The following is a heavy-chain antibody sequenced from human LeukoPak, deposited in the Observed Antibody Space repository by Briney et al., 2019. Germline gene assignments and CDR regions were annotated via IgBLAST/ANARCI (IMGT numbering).Heavy chain of an antibody. CDR2: VYPGDSDT. CDR3: ARLNNLVRGSLGWFDP. D-gene: IGHD3-10*01. CDR1: GYSFTSYW. V-gene: IGHV5-51*03. Sequence: PGESLKISCKGSGYSFTSYWIGWVRQMPGKGLEWMGIVYPGDSDTRYSPSFQGQVTISADKSISTAYLQWSSLKASDTAMYYCARLNNLVRGSLGWFDPWGQGTLVTVSS. J-gene: IGHJ5*02.